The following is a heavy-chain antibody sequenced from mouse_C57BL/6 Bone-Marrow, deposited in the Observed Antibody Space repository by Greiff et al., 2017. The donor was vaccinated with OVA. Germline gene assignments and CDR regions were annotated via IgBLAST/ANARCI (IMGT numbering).Heavy chain of an antibody. Sequence: QVQLQQPGAELVRPGTSVKLYCKASGYTFTSYWMHWVKQRPGQGLEWIGVIDPSDSYTNYNQKFKGKATLTVDTSSSTAYMQLSSLTSEDSAVYYCARGTGAIDYWGQGTTLTVSS. D-gene: IGHD4-1*01. J-gene: IGHJ2*01. V-gene: IGHV1-59*01. CDR1: GYTFTSYW. CDR3: ARGTGAIDY. CDR2: IDPSDSYT.